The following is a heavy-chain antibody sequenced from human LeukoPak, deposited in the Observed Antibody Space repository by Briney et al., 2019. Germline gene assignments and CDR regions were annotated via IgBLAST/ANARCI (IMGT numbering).Heavy chain of an antibody. V-gene: IGHV1-46*01. CDR2: INPSGGST. CDR1: GYTFTSYY. CDR3: ARDGGATTPPDY. Sequence: ASVKVSCKASGYTFTSYYMHWVRQAPGQGLEWMGIINPSGGSTSYAQKFQGRVTMTRDTSTSTVYMELSSLRSEDTAMYYCARDGGATTPPDYWGQGTLVTVSS. J-gene: IGHJ4*02. D-gene: IGHD1-26*01.